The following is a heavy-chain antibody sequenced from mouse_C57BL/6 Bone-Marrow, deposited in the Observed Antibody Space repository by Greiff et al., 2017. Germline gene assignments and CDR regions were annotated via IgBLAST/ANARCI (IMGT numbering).Heavy chain of an antibody. CDR3: AREKLGGDFDY. Sequence: VKLMESGAELMKPGASVKLSCKATGYTFTGYWIEWVKQRPGHGLEWIGEILPGIGSTNYNEKFKGKATFTADTSSNTAYMQLSSLTTEDSAIYYCAREKLGGDFDYWGQGTTLTVSS. J-gene: IGHJ2*01. CDR2: ILPGIGST. V-gene: IGHV1-9*01. CDR1: GYTFTGYW.